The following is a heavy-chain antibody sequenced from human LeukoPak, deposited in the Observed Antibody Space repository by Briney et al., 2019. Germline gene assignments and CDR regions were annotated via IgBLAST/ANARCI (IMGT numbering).Heavy chain of an antibody. CDR3: ARGGDILTGGNYDY. Sequence: SVRVSCKASGGTFSSYAISWVRQAPGQGLEWMGRIIPILGIANYAKKFQGRVTITADKSTSTAYLELSSLRSEDTAVYYCARGGDILTGGNYDYRGEGTLVTVSS. D-gene: IGHD3-9*01. CDR2: IIPILGIA. J-gene: IGHJ4*02. CDR1: GGTFSSYA. V-gene: IGHV1-69*04.